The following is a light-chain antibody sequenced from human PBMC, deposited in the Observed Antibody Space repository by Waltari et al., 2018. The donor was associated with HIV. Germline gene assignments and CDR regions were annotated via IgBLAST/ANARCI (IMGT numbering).Light chain of an antibody. CDR2: WAS. CDR3: QQYYSTPYT. CDR1: QSLLYSSSNKNS. V-gene: IGKV4-1*01. J-gene: IGKJ2*01. Sequence: DIVMTQSPDSLAVSLGERATIHCKSSQSLLYSSSNKNSLAWYQHKPGQPPELLIYWASTRDSGVPDRFSGSGSGTDFTLTISSLQAEDGAVYYCQQYYSTPYTFGLGTKVEI.